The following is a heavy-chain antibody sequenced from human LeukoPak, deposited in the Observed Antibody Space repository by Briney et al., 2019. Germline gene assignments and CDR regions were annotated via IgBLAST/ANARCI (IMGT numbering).Heavy chain of an antibody. CDR1: GGSISSYY. V-gene: IGHV4-59*08. D-gene: IGHD3-22*01. Sequence: SETLSLTCTVSGGSISSYYWNWIRQPPGKGLEWIGYIYYSGSTYYNPSLKSRVTISVDTSKNQFSLKLSSVTAADTAVYYCARGGDYYDSSGPEAYWGQGTLVTVS. CDR3: ARGGDYYDSSGPEAY. J-gene: IGHJ4*02. CDR2: IYYSGST.